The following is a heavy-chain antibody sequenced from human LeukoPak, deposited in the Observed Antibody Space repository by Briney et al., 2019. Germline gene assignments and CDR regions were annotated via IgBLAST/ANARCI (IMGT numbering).Heavy chain of an antibody. V-gene: IGHV4-59*01. CDR2: IYYSGST. Sequence: SETLSLTCTVSGGSISSYYWSWIRQPPGKGLEWIGYIYYSGSTNYNPSLKSRVTISVDTSKNQFSLKLSSVTAADTAVYYCARDLKYYDILTGYQPDAFDIWGQGTMVTVSS. CDR1: GGSISSYY. J-gene: IGHJ3*02. D-gene: IGHD3-9*01. CDR3: ARDLKYYDILTGYQPDAFDI.